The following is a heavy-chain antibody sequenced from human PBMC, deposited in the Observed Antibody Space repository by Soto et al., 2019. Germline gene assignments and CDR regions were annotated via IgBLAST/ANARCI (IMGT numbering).Heavy chain of an antibody. CDR1: GGSISSGGYY. D-gene: IGHD6-13*01. CDR2: IYHSGST. CDR3: ARGPYSSSWFYFDY. V-gene: IGHV4-31*03. Sequence: QVQLQESGPGLVKPSQTLSLTCTVSGGSISSGGYYWSWVRQHPGKGLEWIGYIYHSGSTYYNPSLTSRVTIAVDTSKNQFSLKLSSVTAADTAVYYCARGPYSSSWFYFDYWGQGTLVTVSS. J-gene: IGHJ4*02.